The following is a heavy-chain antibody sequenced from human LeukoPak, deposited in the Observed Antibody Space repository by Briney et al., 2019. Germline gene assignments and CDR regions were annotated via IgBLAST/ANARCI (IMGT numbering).Heavy chain of an antibody. CDR3: ARQSGMDFDI. Sequence: SETLSLTCTVSGDSISNYYWSWIRQPPGKGLEWIGHIYYSGSTNYNPSLKSRVTMSVDTSKDQFSLKLSSVTAADTAVYYCARQSGMDFDIWGQGTMVTVSS. CDR1: GDSISNYY. J-gene: IGHJ3*02. CDR2: IYYSGST. D-gene: IGHD3-3*01. V-gene: IGHV4-59*01.